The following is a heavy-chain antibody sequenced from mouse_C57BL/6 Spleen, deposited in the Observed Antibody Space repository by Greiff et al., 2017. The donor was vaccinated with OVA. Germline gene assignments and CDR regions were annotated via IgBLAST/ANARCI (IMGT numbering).Heavy chain of an antibody. CDR2: IDPSDSYT. J-gene: IGHJ4*01. CDR1: GYTFTSYW. D-gene: IGHD6-1*01. Sequence: VQLQQPGAELVMPGASVKLSCKASGYTFTSYWMHWVKQRPGQGLEWIGEIDPSDSYTNYNQKFKGKSTLTVDKSSSTAYMQLSSLTSEDSAVYYCARSSPPYAMDYWGQGTSVTVSS. V-gene: IGHV1-69*01. CDR3: ARSSPPYAMDY.